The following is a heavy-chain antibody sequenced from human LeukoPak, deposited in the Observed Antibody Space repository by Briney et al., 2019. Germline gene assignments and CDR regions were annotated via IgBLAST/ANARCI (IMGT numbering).Heavy chain of an antibody. CDR1: GYTFTGYY. V-gene: IGHV1-2*02. CDR2: INPNSGGT. J-gene: IGHJ5*02. D-gene: IGHD6-13*01. Sequence: ASVKVSCKASGYTFTGYYMHWVRQAPGQGLEWMGWINPNSGGTNYAQKFQGRVTMTRDTSISTAYMELSRLRSDDTAVYYCARVPGIAAAGKDNWFDPWGQGTLVTVSS. CDR3: ARVPGIAAAGKDNWFDP.